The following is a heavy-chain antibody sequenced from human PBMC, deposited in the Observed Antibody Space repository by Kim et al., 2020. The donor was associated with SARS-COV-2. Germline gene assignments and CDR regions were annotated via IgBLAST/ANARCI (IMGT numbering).Heavy chain of an antibody. J-gene: IGHJ6*02. CDR3: ARRGSGHGLDV. V-gene: IGHV1-3*01. Sequence: YSQKFQGRLTLTRDTSASTADMEMSGLRPEDTAVYYCARRGSGHGLDVWGQGTTVTVSS. D-gene: IGHD3-10*01.